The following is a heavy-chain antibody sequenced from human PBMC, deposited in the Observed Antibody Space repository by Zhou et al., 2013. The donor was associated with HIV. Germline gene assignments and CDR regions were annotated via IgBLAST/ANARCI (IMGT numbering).Heavy chain of an antibody. CDR2: IIPIFGTA. D-gene: IGHD1-20*01. CDR1: GGTFSRHG. V-gene: IGHV1-69*05. CDR3: ARGPLTGTTGLFDS. Sequence: QVQLVQSGVEVKKPGSSVKVSCKASGGTFSRHGVSWVRRAPGQGLEWMGGIIPIFGTANYAQKFQGRVTLTTDESTATVYLELHSLISDDSAIYYCARGPLTGTTGLFDSWGQGTLVSVSS. J-gene: IGHJ4*02.